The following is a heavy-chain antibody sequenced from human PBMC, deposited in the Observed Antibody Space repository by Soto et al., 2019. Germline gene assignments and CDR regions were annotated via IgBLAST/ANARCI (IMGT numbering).Heavy chain of an antibody. CDR3: ARDRVANYYDSSGYWAPGYYYYGMDV. V-gene: IGHV3-23*01. J-gene: IGHJ6*02. D-gene: IGHD3-22*01. CDR1: GFTFSSYA. CDR2: ISGSGGST. Sequence: PGGSLRLSCAASGFTFSSYAMSWVRQAPGKGLEWVSAISGSGGSTYYADSVKGRFTISRDNSKNTLYLQMNSLRAEDTAVYYCARDRVANYYDSSGYWAPGYYYYGMDVWGQGTTVTVSS.